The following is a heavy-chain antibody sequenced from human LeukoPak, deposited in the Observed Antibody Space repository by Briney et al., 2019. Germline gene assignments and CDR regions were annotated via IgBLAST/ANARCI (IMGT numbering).Heavy chain of an antibody. Sequence: SETLSLTCTVSGGSISSYYWSWIRQPPGKGLEWIGYIYYSGSTNYNPSLKSRVTISVDTSKNQFSLKLSSVTAADTAVYYCARQGLRQWWFDPWGQGTLVTVSS. CDR1: GGSISSYY. CDR3: ARQGLRQWWFDP. CDR2: IYYSGST. J-gene: IGHJ5*02. V-gene: IGHV4-59*08. D-gene: IGHD4-17*01.